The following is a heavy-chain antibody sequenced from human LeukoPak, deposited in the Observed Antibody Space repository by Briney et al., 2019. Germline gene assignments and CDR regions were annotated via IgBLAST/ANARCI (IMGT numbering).Heavy chain of an antibody. CDR1: GGTFSSYA. Sequence: SVKVSCKASGGTFSSYAISWVRQAPGQGLEWMGGIIPIFGTANYAQKFQGRVTITADESTSTAYMELSSLRSEDTAVYYCAREGGDSSGYSYFDYWGQGTLVTVSS. V-gene: IGHV1-69*13. CDR3: AREGGDSSGYSYFDY. CDR2: IIPIFGTA. J-gene: IGHJ4*02. D-gene: IGHD3-22*01.